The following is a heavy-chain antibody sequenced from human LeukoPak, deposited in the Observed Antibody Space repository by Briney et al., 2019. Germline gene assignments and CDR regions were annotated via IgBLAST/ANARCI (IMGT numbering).Heavy chain of an antibody. D-gene: IGHD5-18*01. V-gene: IGHV4-34*01. CDR2: INHSGST. CDR1: GGSFSGYY. Sequence: SETLSLTCAVYGGSFSGYYWSWIRQPPGKGLEWIGEINHSGSTNYNPSLKSRVTISVDTSKDQFSLKLSSVTAADTALYYCARDRWGYSYGGDWGQGTLVTVSS. J-gene: IGHJ4*02. CDR3: ARDRWGYSYGGD.